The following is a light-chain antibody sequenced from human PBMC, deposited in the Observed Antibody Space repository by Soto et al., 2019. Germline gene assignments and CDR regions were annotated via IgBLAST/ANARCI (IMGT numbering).Light chain of an antibody. J-gene: IGLJ2*01. Sequence: SYELTQPPSMSVSPGQTARITCSGDALPKQYAYWYQKEPGQAPVLVIYKDTERPSGIPERFSGSSSGTTVTLTISGVQAADEADYYCQSAHSSGTYVVFGGGTKLTVL. CDR1: ALPKQY. V-gene: IGLV3-25*03. CDR2: KDT. CDR3: QSAHSSGTYVV.